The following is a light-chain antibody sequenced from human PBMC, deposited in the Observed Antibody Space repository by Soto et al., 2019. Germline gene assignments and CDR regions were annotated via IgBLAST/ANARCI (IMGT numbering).Light chain of an antibody. CDR3: QQRSNWPPT. Sequence: VLKQSPATLSLSPGERATLSCRASQSVSSYLAWLQQRPGQAPRLLIYDASSRATGIPARFSGSGSGTDFTLTISSLEPEDFAVYYCQQRSNWPPTFAGGTKVDIK. CDR2: DAS. J-gene: IGKJ4*01. V-gene: IGKV3-11*01. CDR1: QSVSSY.